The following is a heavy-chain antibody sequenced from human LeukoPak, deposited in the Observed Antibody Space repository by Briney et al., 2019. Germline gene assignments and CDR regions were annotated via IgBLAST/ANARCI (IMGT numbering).Heavy chain of an antibody. CDR3: AKPPQYSSRWYFDY. J-gene: IGHJ4*02. Sequence: PGRPLRLSCAASGFTFSSYGMDWVRQAPGKGLEWVAVISYDGSTKYYADSVKGRFTISRDNSKNTLYLQMDSLRAEDTAVYYCAKPPQYSSRWYFDYWGQGTLVTVSS. D-gene: IGHD6-13*01. V-gene: IGHV3-30*18. CDR2: ISYDGSTK. CDR1: GFTFSSYG.